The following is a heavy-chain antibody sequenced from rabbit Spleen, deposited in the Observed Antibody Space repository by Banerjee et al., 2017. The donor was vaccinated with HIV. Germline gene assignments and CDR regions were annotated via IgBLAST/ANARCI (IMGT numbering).Heavy chain of an antibody. CDR3: VRWAGGGDYGPFNL. CDR1: GFDFSNYG. Sequence: QEQLVESGGGLVQPGGSLKLSCKASGFDFSNYGVSWVRQAPGKGLEWIGYIEPIFGNTYYASWVNGRFTISSHNAQNTLYLQLTSLTAADTATYFCVRWAGGGDYGPFNLWGPGTLVTVS. CDR2: IEPIFGNT. D-gene: IGHD8-1*01. J-gene: IGHJ4*01. V-gene: IGHV1S47*01.